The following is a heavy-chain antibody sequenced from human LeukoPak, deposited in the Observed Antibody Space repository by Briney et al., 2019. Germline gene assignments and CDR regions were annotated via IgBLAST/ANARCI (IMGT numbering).Heavy chain of an antibody. CDR1: GFTFSNAW. Sequence: GGSLRLPCAASGFTFSNAWMSWVRQAPGKRLEWVSSIGPSGTNTHYADSVKGRFTISRDNARNSLFLQMSSLRGDDTAVYYCVRGDSRDFWGQGTLVTVS. CDR3: VRGDSRDF. V-gene: IGHV3-21*01. J-gene: IGHJ4*02. D-gene: IGHD6-13*01. CDR2: IGPSGTNT.